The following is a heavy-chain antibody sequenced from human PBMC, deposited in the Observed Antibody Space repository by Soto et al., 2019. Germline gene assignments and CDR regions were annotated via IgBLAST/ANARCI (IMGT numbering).Heavy chain of an antibody. CDR1: GGSISIGGYY. CDR2: IYYSGST. V-gene: IGHV4-31*03. Sequence: SDTLSLTCTVSGGSISIGGYYWSWIRQHPGKGLEWIGYIYYSGSTYYNPSLKSRVTISVDTSKNQFSLKLSSVTAADTAVYYCARDPPRYIVQPGMDVCGTDTTAPVSS. D-gene: IGHD2-15*01. J-gene: IGHJ6*04. CDR3: ARDPPRYIVQPGMDV.